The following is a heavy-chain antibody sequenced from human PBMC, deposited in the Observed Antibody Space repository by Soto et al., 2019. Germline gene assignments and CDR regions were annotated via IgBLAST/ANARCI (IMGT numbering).Heavy chain of an antibody. D-gene: IGHD3-16*01. Sequence: GGSLRLSCAASGFTFSNYAMNWVRQAPGKGLEWVSSISGNSGSTYYADSVKGRFTISRDNSRSTLYVQMNSLRADDTAVYYCVKEGKHLIWGELDYWGQGTLVTVSS. V-gene: IGHV3-23*01. CDR1: GFTFSNYA. CDR2: ISGNSGST. J-gene: IGHJ4*02. CDR3: VKEGKHLIWGELDY.